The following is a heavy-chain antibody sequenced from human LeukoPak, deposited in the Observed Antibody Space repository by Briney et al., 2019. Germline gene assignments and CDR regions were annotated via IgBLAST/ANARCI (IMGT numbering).Heavy chain of an antibody. CDR1: GFPVRSRY. Sequence: PGGSLRLSCEVSGFPVRSRYMPWVRQPPGKGLECVAVIYSGGTTYHIDSVKGRFTISRDISKSTMYLEMNNLRVEDTATYYCASLEGGPSDGRWGQGTLVIVSS. V-gene: IGHV3-53*01. J-gene: IGHJ4*02. CDR3: ASLEGGPSDGR. D-gene: IGHD3-3*01. CDR2: IYSGGTT.